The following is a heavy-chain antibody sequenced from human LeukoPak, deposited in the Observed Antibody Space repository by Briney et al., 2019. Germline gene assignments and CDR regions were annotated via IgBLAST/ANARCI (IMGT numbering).Heavy chain of an antibody. V-gene: IGHV4-39*01. CDR2: VSYSGST. CDR1: GVFISSSGSS. J-gene: IGHJ4*02. Sequence: SETLSLTCTVSGVFISSSGSSWGWLRQPPGKGLEWIGSVSYSGSTYFNPPLKSRVTISVDTSWTQFSLKLSSVTAADTAVYFCARQFGSSPLDYWGQGTLVTVSS. D-gene: IGHD6-13*01. CDR3: ARQFGSSPLDY.